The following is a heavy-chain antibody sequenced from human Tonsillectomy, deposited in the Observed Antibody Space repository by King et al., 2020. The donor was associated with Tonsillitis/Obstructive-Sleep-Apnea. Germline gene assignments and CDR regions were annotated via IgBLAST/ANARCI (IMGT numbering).Heavy chain of an antibody. J-gene: IGHJ3*02. D-gene: IGHD3-22*01. V-gene: IGHV3-30*04. Sequence: QLVQSGGGVVQPGRSLRLSCAASGFTFSSYAMHWVRQAPGKGLEWVAVISYDGSNKYYADSVKGRFTISRDNSKNTLYLQMNSLRAEDTAVYYCARAGMDYDSSGYRHDAFDIWGQGTMVTVSS. CDR1: GFTFSSYA. CDR3: ARAGMDYDSSGYRHDAFDI. CDR2: ISYDGSNK.